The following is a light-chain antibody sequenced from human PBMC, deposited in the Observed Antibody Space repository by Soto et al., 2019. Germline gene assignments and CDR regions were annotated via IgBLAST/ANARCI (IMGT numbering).Light chain of an antibody. CDR2: DVN. CDR3: SSYSTTNILV. CDR1: SSDVGAYEH. V-gene: IGLV2-14*03. Sequence: GASSDVGAYEHVSWYQQHPGRAPKLILYDVNNRPSGVSNHFSGSKSGNTASLVISGLQANDEADYYCSSYSTTNILVFGSGTKVTVL. J-gene: IGLJ1*01.